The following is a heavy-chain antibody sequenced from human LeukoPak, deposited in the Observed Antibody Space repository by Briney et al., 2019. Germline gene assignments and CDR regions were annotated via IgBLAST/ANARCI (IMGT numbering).Heavy chain of an antibody. V-gene: IGHV3-30*18. CDR2: ISYDGSNK. CDR1: GFTFGKYW. CDR3: AKDSLRFLEWLSSGPYGMDV. Sequence: PGGSLRLSCVASGFTFGKYWMSWVRQAPGKGLEWVAVISYDGSNKYYADSVKGRFTISRDNSKNTLYLQMNSLRAEDTAVYYCAKDSLRFLEWLSSGPYGMDVWGQGTTVTVSS. J-gene: IGHJ6*02. D-gene: IGHD3-3*01.